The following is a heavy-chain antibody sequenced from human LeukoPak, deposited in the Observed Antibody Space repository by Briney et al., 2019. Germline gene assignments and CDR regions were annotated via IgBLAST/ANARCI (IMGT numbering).Heavy chain of an antibody. J-gene: IGHJ4*02. CDR1: GFTFSSYR. CDR2: INSDGSDT. V-gene: IGHV3-74*01. Sequence: PGGSLRLSCAASGFTFSSYRMHWVRQAPGKGLVWVSRINSDGSDTTYADSVKGRFTISRDNAKNTLYLQMNSLRAEDTAVYYCAKNGPGLDYFDYWGQGTLVTVSS. D-gene: IGHD3-10*01. CDR3: AKNGPGLDYFDY.